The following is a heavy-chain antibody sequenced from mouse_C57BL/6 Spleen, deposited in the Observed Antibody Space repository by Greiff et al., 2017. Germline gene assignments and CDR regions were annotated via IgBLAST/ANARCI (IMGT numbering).Heavy chain of an antibody. D-gene: IGHD1-1*01. CDR3: AREGVGYYGSSLYYYAMDY. Sequence: QVQLQQPGTELVKPGASVKLSCKASGYTFTSYWMHWVKQRPGQGLEWIGNINPSNGGTNYNEKFKSKATLTVDKSSSTAYMQLSSLTSEDSAVYYCAREGVGYYGSSLYYYAMDYWGQGTSVTVSS. CDR1: GYTFTSYW. CDR2: INPSNGGT. V-gene: IGHV1-53*01. J-gene: IGHJ4*01.